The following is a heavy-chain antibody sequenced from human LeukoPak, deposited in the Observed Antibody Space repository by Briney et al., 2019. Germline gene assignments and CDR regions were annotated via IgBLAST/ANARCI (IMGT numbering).Heavy chain of an antibody. J-gene: IGHJ4*02. CDR3: AKGYSGTYFDS. CDR1: GFTFSSYA. Sequence: GGSLRLSCAASGFTFSSYAMSWVRQAPGKGLEWVSTISGSGGSTYYADSVKGRFTISRDNSKSTLYLQMNSLSPDDTAGYYCAKGYSGTYFDSWAQGTLVTVSS. CDR2: ISGSGGST. V-gene: IGHV3-23*01. D-gene: IGHD1-26*01.